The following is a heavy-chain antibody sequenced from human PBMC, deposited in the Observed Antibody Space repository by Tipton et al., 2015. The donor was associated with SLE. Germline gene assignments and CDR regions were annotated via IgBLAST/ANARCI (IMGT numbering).Heavy chain of an antibody. J-gene: IGHJ3*02. CDR2: IWYDGSNK. V-gene: IGHV3-33*08. Sequence: RSLRLSCAASGFTFSSYGMHWVRQAPGKGLEWVAVIWYDGSNKYYADSVKGRFTISRDNSKNTLYLQMNSLRAEDTAVYYCARGHCTGGVCSDAFDIWGQGTMVTVSS. D-gene: IGHD2-8*02. CDR3: ARGHCTGGVCSDAFDI. CDR1: GFTFSSYG.